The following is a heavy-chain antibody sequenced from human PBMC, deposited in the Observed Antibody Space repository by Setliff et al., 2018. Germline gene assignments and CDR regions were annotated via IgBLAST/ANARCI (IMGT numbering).Heavy chain of an antibody. J-gene: IGHJ4*02. D-gene: IGHD3-10*01. CDR3: ARDWRHSGMSWANYFDY. CDR2: TLPKYGTA. Sequence: SVKVSCKTSGYSFSNYALTWVRQVPGQGLEWMGRTLPKYGTANYAQEFQGKVSITADESTSTGYLELSSLQSEDTAVYYCARDWRHSGMSWANYFDYWGQGTVVTVSS. V-gene: IGHV1-69*13. CDR1: GYSFSNYA.